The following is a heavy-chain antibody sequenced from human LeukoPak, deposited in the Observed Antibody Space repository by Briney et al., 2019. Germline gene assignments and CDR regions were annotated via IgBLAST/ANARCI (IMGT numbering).Heavy chain of an antibody. Sequence: SETLSLTCTVSGGSISSGGYYWSWIRQHPGKGLEWIGHIYYSGSTYYNPSLKSRVTISADTSKNQFSLKLSSVTAADTAVYYCAAESLGYCSGGSCYGQFDYWGQGTLVTVSS. D-gene: IGHD2-15*01. CDR2: IYYSGST. CDR1: GGSISSGGYY. J-gene: IGHJ4*02. V-gene: IGHV4-31*03. CDR3: AAESLGYCSGGSCYGQFDY.